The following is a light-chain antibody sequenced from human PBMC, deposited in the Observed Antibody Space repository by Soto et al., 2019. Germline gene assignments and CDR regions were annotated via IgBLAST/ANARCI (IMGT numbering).Light chain of an antibody. CDR1: SSNIGAGYE. Sequence: QSVLTQPPSVSGATGQRVTISCTGSSSNIGAGYEVHWYQHLPGKAPKLLIYGNTNRPSGVPDRFSGSKSGTSASLAITGLQAEDEADYYCQSYDSSLSASYVFGGGTKLTVL. V-gene: IGLV1-40*01. CDR2: GNT. J-gene: IGLJ1*01. CDR3: QSYDSSLSASYV.